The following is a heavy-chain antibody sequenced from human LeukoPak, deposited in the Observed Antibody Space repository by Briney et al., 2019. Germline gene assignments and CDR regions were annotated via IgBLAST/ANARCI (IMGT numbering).Heavy chain of an antibody. Sequence: GGSLRLSCAASGFIVSSNYMSWVRQAPGKGLEWVSVIYSGGTTHYSDSVKGRFTISRDNAKNSLYLQMNSLRAEDTAVYYCASGSPGVVTLYYFDYWGQGTLVTVSS. V-gene: IGHV3-53*01. CDR1: GFIVSSNY. CDR3: ASGSPGVVTLYYFDY. CDR2: IYSGGTT. D-gene: IGHD3-3*01. J-gene: IGHJ4*02.